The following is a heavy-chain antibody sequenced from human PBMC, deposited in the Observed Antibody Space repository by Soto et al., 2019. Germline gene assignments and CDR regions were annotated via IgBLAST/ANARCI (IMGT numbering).Heavy chain of an antibody. CDR3: ARGRAAYYFDY. V-gene: IGHV3-64*02. CDR2: TSGDGRIM. Sequence: GGSLRLSCAASGVSFNSYDMHWVRQVPGKGLEHVSSTSGDGRIMYYLDSVKGRFTISRDNSKNTLYLQMGSLRTEDMAVYYCARGRAAYYFDYWGQGALVTVSS. CDR1: GVSFNSYD. D-gene: IGHD6-25*01. J-gene: IGHJ4*02.